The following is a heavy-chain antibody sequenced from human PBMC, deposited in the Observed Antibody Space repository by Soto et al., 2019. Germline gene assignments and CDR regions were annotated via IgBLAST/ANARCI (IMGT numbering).Heavy chain of an antibody. V-gene: IGHV3-21*01. Sequence: GGSLRLSCADSGFTFSHYNINWVRQAPGRGLEWVSSISGSSNFIYYADSVKGRFTISRDNAKNSLYLQMNSLRVEDTAMYYCATPMALPGSDYWGQGTLVTVSS. CDR1: GFTFSHYN. CDR2: ISGSSNFI. J-gene: IGHJ4*02. D-gene: IGHD3-10*01. CDR3: ATPMALPGSDY.